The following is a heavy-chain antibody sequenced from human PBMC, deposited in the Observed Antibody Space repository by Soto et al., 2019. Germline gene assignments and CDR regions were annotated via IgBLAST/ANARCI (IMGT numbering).Heavy chain of an antibody. V-gene: IGHV5-51*01. Sequence: PGESLKISCKASGYSFTTYWIGWVRQMPGKGLEWMGIIYPGDSDTKYSPSLQGQVTISADTSISTAYLQETFTEASDTAMYYCARTSAAGKYYYGMDVWGQGTTVTVSS. D-gene: IGHD6-13*01. CDR3: ARTSAAGKYYYGMDV. CDR2: IYPGDSDT. J-gene: IGHJ6*02. CDR1: GYSFTTYW.